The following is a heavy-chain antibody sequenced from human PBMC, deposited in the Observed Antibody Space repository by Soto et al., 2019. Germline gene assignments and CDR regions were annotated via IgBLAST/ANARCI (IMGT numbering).Heavy chain of an antibody. CDR2: ISYDGSNK. D-gene: IGHD2-2*02. CDR3: AKDRGYQLLYDAY. V-gene: IGHV3-30*18. Sequence: GGSLRLSCAASGFTFSSYGMHWVRQAPGKGLERVAVISYDGSNKYYADSVKGRFTISRDNSKNTLYLQMNSLRAEDTAVYYCAKDRGYQLLYDAYWGQGTLVTVSS. J-gene: IGHJ4*02. CDR1: GFTFSSYG.